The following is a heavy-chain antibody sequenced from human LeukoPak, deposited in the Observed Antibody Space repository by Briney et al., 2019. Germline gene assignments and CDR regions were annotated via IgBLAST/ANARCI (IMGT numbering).Heavy chain of an antibody. D-gene: IGHD3-22*01. Sequence: GGSLRLSCAASGFTFSSYSMKWVRQAPGKGLEWVSYISSSSSTIYYADSVKGRFTISRGNAKNSLYLELNSLRAEDTAVYYCARESRDRTGYLDYFDYWGQGTLVTVSS. J-gene: IGHJ4*02. CDR2: ISSSSSTI. CDR3: ARESRDRTGYLDYFDY. CDR1: GFTFSSYS. V-gene: IGHV3-48*04.